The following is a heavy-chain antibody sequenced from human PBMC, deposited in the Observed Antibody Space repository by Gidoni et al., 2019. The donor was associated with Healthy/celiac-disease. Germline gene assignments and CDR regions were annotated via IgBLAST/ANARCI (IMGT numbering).Heavy chain of an antibody. CDR1: GYTFTGSY. CDR3: ARDETHYGMDV. CDR2: INPNSGGT. V-gene: IGHV1-2*02. J-gene: IGHJ6*02. Sequence: QVQLVQSGAEVQKHGASVQVSCKATGYTFTGSYMPWVRQAPGQGLEWMGWINPNSGGTNYEQKVKGRVTMTRDTSISTAYMELSRLRSDDTAVDYCARDETHYGMDVWGQGTTVTVSS.